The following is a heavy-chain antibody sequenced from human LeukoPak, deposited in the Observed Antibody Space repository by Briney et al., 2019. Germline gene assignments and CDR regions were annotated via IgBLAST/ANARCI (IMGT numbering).Heavy chain of an antibody. D-gene: IGHD6-13*01. CDR1: GGSFSGYY. Sequence: PSETLSLTCAVYGGSFSGYYWSWIRQPPGKGLEWIGEINHSGSTNYNPSLKSRVTISVDTSKNQFSLKLSSVTAADTAVYYCARGSSSWYGDAFDIWGQGTMVTVSS. CDR2: INHSGST. CDR3: ARGSSSWYGDAFDI. J-gene: IGHJ3*02. V-gene: IGHV4-34*01.